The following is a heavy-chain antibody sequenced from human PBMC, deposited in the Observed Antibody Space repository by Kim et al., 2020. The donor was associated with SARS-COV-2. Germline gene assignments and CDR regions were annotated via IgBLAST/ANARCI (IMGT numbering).Heavy chain of an antibody. Sequence: NPSLKSRVTISVDTSKNQFSLKLSSVTAADTAVYYCARQIRITMIGTFDYWGQGTLVTVSS. D-gene: IGHD3-22*01. J-gene: IGHJ4*02. V-gene: IGHV4-31*02. CDR3: ARQIRITMIGTFDY.